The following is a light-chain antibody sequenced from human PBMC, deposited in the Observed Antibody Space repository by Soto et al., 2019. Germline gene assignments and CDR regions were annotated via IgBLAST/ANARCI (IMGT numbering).Light chain of an antibody. Sequence: EIILTQSPDTLSLSPGERSTLSCSVSQTVSNNNRAWCQQRPGQAPRPLIYATSYRATGISDELSGSGSGTDVSLIISRLEPEESAVYDCHQYHSPPRTFGQGTKVDI. J-gene: IGKJ2*01. CDR3: HQYHSPPRT. CDR2: ATS. V-gene: IGKV3-20*01. CDR1: QTVSNNN.